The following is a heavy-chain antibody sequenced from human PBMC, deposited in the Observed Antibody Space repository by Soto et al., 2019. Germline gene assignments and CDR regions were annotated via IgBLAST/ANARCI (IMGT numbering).Heavy chain of an antibody. CDR3: ARDLNIFDIQPLYGMDV. J-gene: IGHJ6*02. CDR1: GFTFSSYG. D-gene: IGHD3-3*01. Sequence: GGSLRLSCAASGFTFSSYGMHWVRQAPGKGLEWVAVIWYDGSNKYYADSVKGRFTISRDNSKNTLYLQMNSLRAEDTAVYYCARDLNIFDIQPLYGMDVWGQGTTVTVSS. V-gene: IGHV3-33*01. CDR2: IWYDGSNK.